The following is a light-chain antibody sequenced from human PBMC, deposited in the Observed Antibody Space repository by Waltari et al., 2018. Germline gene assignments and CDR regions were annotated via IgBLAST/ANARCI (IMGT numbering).Light chain of an antibody. Sequence: DIVMTQSPDSLAVSLGETATINCKSSQSVLYTSKNKNYLGWYQQKPGRTPKLLFYWASSRESGVPDRFSAGGSGTDFTLTISSLQAEDVAIYYCQQYYKSRTFGQGTKLEIK. CDR1: QSVLYTSKNKNY. CDR2: WAS. J-gene: IGKJ2*01. CDR3: QQYYKSRT. V-gene: IGKV4-1*01.